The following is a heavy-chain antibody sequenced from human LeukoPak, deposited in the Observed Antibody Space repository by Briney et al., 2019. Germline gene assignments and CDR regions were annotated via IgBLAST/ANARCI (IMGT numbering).Heavy chain of an antibody. CDR3: ARVMRYYYDSSGPDAFDI. Sequence: GGSLRLSCAASGFTFSSYAMHWVRQAPGKGLEWVAVISCDGSNKYYADSVKGRFTISRDNSKNTLYLQMNSLRAEDTAVYYCARVMRYYYDSSGPDAFDIWGQGTMVTVSS. CDR1: GFTFSSYA. CDR2: ISCDGSNK. V-gene: IGHV3-30-3*01. J-gene: IGHJ3*02. D-gene: IGHD3-22*01.